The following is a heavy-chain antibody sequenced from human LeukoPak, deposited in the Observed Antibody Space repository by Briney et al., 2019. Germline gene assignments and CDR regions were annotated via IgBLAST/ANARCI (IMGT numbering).Heavy chain of an antibody. D-gene: IGHD6-13*01. J-gene: IGHJ4*02. V-gene: IGHV4-59*01. Sequence: SETLSLTCTVSGGSISSYYWSWLRQPPGKGLEWIEYIYYSGSTNYNPSLKSRVTISVDTSKNQFSLKLSSVTAADTAVYYCARLIAAADYYFDYWGQGTLVTVSS. CDR3: ARLIAAADYYFDY. CDR2: IYYSGST. CDR1: GGSISSYY.